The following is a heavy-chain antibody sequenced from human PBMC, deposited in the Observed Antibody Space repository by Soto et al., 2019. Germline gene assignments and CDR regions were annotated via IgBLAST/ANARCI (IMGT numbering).Heavy chain of an antibody. V-gene: IGHV1-18*01. CDR1: GYTFTSYG. D-gene: IGHD6-19*01. CDR3: ARDDSEPYSSGFFDY. CDR2: ISAYNGNT. J-gene: IGHJ4*02. Sequence: ASVKVSCKASGYTFTSYGISWVRQAPGQGLERMGWISAYNGNTNYAQKLQGRVTMTTDTSTSTAYMELRSLRSDDTAVYYCARDDSEPYSSGFFDYWGQGTLVTVSS.